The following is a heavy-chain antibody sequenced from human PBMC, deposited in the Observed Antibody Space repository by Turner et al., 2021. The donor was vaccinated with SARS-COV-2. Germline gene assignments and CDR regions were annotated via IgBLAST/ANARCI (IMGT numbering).Heavy chain of an antibody. J-gene: IGHJ4*02. CDR3: ARHSPELRGDFFDY. V-gene: IGHV4-39*01. CDR1: GGSISSSSYY. Sequence: QLQLQESGPGPVKPSETLYLTCTVSGGSISSSSYYWGWIRPPPGKGLEWIGSIYYSGSTYNNSSLKSRVTMSVDTSKNQFSLKLTSVTAADTAVYYCARHSPELRGDFFDYWGQGTLVTVSS. D-gene: IGHD1-26*01. CDR2: IYYSGST.